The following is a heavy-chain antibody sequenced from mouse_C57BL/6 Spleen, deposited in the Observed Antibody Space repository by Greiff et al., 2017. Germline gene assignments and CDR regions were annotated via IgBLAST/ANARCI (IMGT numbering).Heavy chain of an antibody. CDR2: ISGGGGNT. D-gene: IGHD4-1*01. Sequence: EVMLVESGGGLVKPGGSLKLSCAASGFTFSSYTMSWVRQTPEKRLEWVATISGGGGNTYYPDSVKGRFTISRDKAKNALYLQMSSLRSEDTALYYCARLELGSYFDYWGQGTTLTVSS. CDR1: GFTFSSYT. J-gene: IGHJ2*01. V-gene: IGHV5-9*01. CDR3: ARLELGSYFDY.